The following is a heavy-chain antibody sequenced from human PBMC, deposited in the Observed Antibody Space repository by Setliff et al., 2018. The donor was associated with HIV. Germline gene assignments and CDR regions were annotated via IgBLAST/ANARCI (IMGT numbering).Heavy chain of an antibody. J-gene: IGHJ4*02. Sequence: GASVKVSCKASGGTFSSFAFNWVRQAPGQGLEWMGDIIPTFCPVHYAQKFQGRVTITADDSTRTVYMELSSLRSEDTALYYCARDYVLRGTSLGYWGQGTLVTVSS. CDR2: IIPTFCPV. CDR3: ARDYVLRGTSLGY. V-gene: IGHV1-69*13. D-gene: IGHD2-15*01. CDR1: GGTFSSFA.